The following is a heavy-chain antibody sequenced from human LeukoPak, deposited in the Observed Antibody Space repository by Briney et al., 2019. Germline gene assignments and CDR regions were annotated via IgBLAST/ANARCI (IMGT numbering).Heavy chain of an antibody. CDR2: VNGNGGST. J-gene: IGHJ4*02. CDR3: ARDRAWNYFDY. V-gene: IGHV3-23*01. Sequence: PGGSLRLSCAASGFSFSTYAMSWVRQAPGKGLEWVSGVNGNGGSTSYADSVKGRFTIFRDNSKSTLYLQMDSLRAEDTAVYYCARDRAWNYFDYWGQGTLVTVSS. D-gene: IGHD3-3*01. CDR1: GFSFSTYA.